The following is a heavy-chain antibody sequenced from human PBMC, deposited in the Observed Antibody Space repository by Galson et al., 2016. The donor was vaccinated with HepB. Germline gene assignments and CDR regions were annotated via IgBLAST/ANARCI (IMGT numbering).Heavy chain of an antibody. CDR2: IGTAGDT. Sequence: SLRLSCAASGFTFSSYDMHWVRQATGKGLEWVSAIGTAGDTYYPGSVKGRFTISRENAKNSLYLQMNSLRAGDTAVYYCARAYQWARYYYYYGMDVWGKGTTVTVSS. CDR3: ARAYQWARYYYYYGMDV. CDR1: GFTFSSYD. J-gene: IGHJ6*04. D-gene: IGHD1-26*01. V-gene: IGHV3-13*01.